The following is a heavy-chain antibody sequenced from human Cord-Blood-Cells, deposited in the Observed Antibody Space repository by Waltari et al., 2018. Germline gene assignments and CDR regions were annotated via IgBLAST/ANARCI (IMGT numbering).Heavy chain of an antibody. V-gene: IGHV5-51*03. CDR2: IYPGDSDT. CDR1: GSRLTSYW. CDR3: ARPAQTNPDAFDI. J-gene: IGHJ3*02. Sequence: EVQLVQSGAEVKKPGEPRKISCKGSGSRLTSYWLARVGQMPGKGLERMGIIYPGDSDTRYSPSFQGQVTISADKSISTAYLQWSSLKASDTAMYYCARPAQTNPDAFDIWGQGTMVTVSS. D-gene: IGHD1-7*01.